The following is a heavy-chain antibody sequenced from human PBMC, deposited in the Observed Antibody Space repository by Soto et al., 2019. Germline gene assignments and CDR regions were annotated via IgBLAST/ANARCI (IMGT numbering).Heavy chain of an antibody. CDR1: GGSFSGYY. Sequence: SETLSLTCAVYGGSFSGYYWSWIRQPPGKGLEWIGEINHSGSTNYNPSLKSRVTISVDTSKNQCSLKLSSVTAADTAVYYCASGPRVEYSSSSGEDYWGQGTLVTVSS. J-gene: IGHJ4*02. CDR2: INHSGST. D-gene: IGHD6-6*01. V-gene: IGHV4-34*01. CDR3: ASGPRVEYSSSSGEDY.